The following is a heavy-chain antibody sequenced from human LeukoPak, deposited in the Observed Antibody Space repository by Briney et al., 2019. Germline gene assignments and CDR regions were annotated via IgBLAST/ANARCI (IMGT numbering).Heavy chain of an antibody. D-gene: IGHD3-10*01. V-gene: IGHV4-34*01. CDR1: GGSFSGCY. CDR3: AREETFYYSSGSYSYFDL. Sequence: SETLSLTCAVYGGSFSGCYWSWIRQSPGKGLEWIGEINYSGRTNYNPSLKSRLIISVDTSKNQFSLKLNSMTAADTAVYYCAREETFYYSSGSYSYFDLWGQGALVTVSS. J-gene: IGHJ4*02. CDR2: INYSGRT.